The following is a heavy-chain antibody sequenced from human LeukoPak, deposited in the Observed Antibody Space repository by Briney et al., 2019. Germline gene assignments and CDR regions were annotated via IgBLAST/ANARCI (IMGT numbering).Heavy chain of an antibody. Sequence: GASVKVSCKASGYTFTSHAMHWVRQAPGQRLEWMGWINAGNGNTKYSQKFQGRVTITRDTSASTAYMELSSLRSEDTAVYYCARGLGYCGGGSCLHEDYWGQGTLVTVSS. CDR3: ARGLGYCGGGSCLHEDY. CDR1: GYTFTSHA. D-gene: IGHD2-15*01. V-gene: IGHV1-3*01. J-gene: IGHJ4*02. CDR2: INAGNGNT.